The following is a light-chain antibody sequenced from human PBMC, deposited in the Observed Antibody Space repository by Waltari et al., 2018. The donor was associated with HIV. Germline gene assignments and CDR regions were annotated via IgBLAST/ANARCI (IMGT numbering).Light chain of an antibody. CDR2: EVK. CDR1: SSDVGGYNY. CDR3: NSYTSITTWV. Sequence: QSALTQPASVSGSPGQSITISCTGTSSDVGGYNYVSWYQHHPGKAPKLIIYEVKKRPSGVSNLFSGSKSGNTASLTISGLQAVDEADYYCNSYTSITTWVFGGGTKLTVL. J-gene: IGLJ3*02. V-gene: IGLV2-14*01.